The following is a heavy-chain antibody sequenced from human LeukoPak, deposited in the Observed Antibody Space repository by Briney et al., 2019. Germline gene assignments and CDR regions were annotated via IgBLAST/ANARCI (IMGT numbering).Heavy chain of an antibody. D-gene: IGHD3-9*01. Sequence: GAALEICCESSGSLFATDWIAWVRPLPGKGLGWVGIINHCASETRYRQSFQGKVTISADTSISTAYLQWSSLKASDTAMYCCARFYTGYQNHFDYWGQGILVTVSS. J-gene: IGHJ4*02. V-gene: IGHV5-51*01. CDR3: ARFYTGYQNHFDY. CDR1: GSLFATDW. CDR2: INHCASET.